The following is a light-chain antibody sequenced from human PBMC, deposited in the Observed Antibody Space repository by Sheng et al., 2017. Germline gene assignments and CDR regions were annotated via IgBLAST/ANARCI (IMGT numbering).Light chain of an antibody. CDR1: QSVSSN. CDR3: QQYGRSPAT. J-gene: IGKJ3*01. V-gene: IGKV3-20*01. Sequence: VMTQSPATLSVSPGETATLSCRASQSVSSNLAWYQQRPGQAPRLLIFGASSRATGIPDRFSGSGSGTDFTLTISRLEPEDFAVYYCQQYGRSPATFGPGTKVDIK. CDR2: GAS.